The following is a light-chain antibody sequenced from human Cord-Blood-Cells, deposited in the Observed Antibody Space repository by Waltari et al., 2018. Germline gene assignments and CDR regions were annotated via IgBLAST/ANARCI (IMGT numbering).Light chain of an antibody. CDR1: PSISSW. CDR3: QQYNSFSWT. Sequence: DIQMTQSPSTLSASVGDRVTITCRASPSISSWLAWYQQKPVKAPKLLIYDASSLESGVPSRFSGNRSGTEFTLTISILQPDDFATYYCQQYNSFSWTFGQGTKVEIK. V-gene: IGKV1-5*01. J-gene: IGKJ1*01. CDR2: DAS.